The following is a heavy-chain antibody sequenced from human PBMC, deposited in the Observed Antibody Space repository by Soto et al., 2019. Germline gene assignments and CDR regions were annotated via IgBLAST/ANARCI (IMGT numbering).Heavy chain of an antibody. J-gene: IGHJ4*02. CDR3: ARDLGSGYDPVDY. V-gene: IGHV1-69*12. CDR2: IIPMFGSP. CDR1: GATFSSYV. D-gene: IGHD5-12*01. Sequence: QVQLVQSGAEVKKPGSSVKVSCKASGATFSSYVFNGVRQDPGQGFEWMGGIIPMFGSPNYVQNFQGRVTITADDSTSTAYMELRSLRSADTAVFYCARDLGSGYDPVDYWGQGTLVTVSS.